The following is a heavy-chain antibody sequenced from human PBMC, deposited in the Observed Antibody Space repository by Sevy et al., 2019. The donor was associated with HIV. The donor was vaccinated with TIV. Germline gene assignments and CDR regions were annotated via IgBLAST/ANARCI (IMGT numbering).Heavy chain of an antibody. CDR1: GYTFTSYD. CDR3: ARGLTTVTTTYYYYGMDV. V-gene: IGHV1-8*01. CDR2: MNNNSGNT. D-gene: IGHD4-17*01. J-gene: IGHJ6*02. Sequence: ASVKVSCKASGYTFTSYDINWVRQATGQGLEWMGWMNNNSGNTGYAQKFQGRVTMTRNTSISKAYMELSSLKSEDTAVYYCARGLTTVTTTYYYYGMDVWGQGTTVTVSS.